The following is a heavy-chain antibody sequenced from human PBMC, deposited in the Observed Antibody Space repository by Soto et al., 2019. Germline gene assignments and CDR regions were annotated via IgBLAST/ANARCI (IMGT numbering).Heavy chain of an antibody. CDR2: IDGSGGIT. D-gene: IGHD3-10*01. CDR3: VKNSGWFNT. Sequence: GSLLLACTASGFTFGTTDMSWVRQAPGEGLEWVSTIDGSGGITYYADSVKGRFTISRDNSRNTVYLQMNSLRGDDTALYYCVKNSGWFNTWGQGALVTVSS. CDR1: GFTFGTTD. J-gene: IGHJ5*02. V-gene: IGHV3-23*01.